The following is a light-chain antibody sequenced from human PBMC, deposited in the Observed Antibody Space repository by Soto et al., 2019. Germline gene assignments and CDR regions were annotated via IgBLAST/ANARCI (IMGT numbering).Light chain of an antibody. CDR2: GVS. V-gene: IGLV2-14*03. CDR1: SSDVGRYDY. Sequence: QSALTQPASVSGSPGQSIAISCTGTSSDVGRYDYASWYQQHPGKAPKLIISGVSNRPSGVSDRFSGSKSGNTASLTISGLRAEDEAEYHCSSYTSSSTLFGGGTKVTVL. J-gene: IGLJ2*01. CDR3: SSYTSSSTL.